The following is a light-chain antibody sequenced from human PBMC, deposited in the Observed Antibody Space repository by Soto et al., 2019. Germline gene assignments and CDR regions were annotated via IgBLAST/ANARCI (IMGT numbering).Light chain of an antibody. CDR3: SSYTTISTLI. J-gene: IGLJ2*01. CDR2: EVN. Sequence: QSALTQPASVSGSPGQSITISCTGTSSDVGGYNYVSWYQQHPGKAPKLIIYEVNHRPSGVSNRFSGSKSGNTASLTISGLQAEDEAHYYCSSYTTISTLIFGGGTKSPS. CDR1: SSDVGGYNY. V-gene: IGLV2-14*01.